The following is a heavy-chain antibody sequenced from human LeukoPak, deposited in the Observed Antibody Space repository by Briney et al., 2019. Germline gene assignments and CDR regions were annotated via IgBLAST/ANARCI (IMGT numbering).Heavy chain of an antibody. Sequence: SETLSLTCTVSGDSISSSNSYWGWIRQPPGKGLEWIGSIYYSGNTYYNASLKSRVTISVDTSKNQFSLKLSSVTAADTAVYYCARDSDGGIVVVSSAFDIWGQGTMVTVSS. CDR1: GDSISSSNSY. CDR2: IYYSGNT. D-gene: IGHD3-22*01. V-gene: IGHV4-39*07. J-gene: IGHJ3*02. CDR3: ARDSDGGIVVVSSAFDI.